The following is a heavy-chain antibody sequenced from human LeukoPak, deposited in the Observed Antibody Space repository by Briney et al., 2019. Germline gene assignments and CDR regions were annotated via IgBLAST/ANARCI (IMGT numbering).Heavy chain of an antibody. V-gene: IGHV4-39*01. Sequence: PSETLSLTCTVSGGSISNFWGWIRQPPGKGLEWIGSIHYTGNTYYNASLKSRVTMSVDTSKNQFSLKLSSMTAADTAVYYCARHFSLGAFDIWGKGTMVSVSS. D-gene: IGHD3-16*01. CDR2: IHYTGNT. J-gene: IGHJ3*02. CDR1: GGSISNF. CDR3: ARHFSLGAFDI.